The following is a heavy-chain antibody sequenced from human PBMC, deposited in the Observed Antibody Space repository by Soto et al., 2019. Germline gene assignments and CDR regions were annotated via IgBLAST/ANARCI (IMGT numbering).Heavy chain of an antibody. D-gene: IGHD1-26*01. CDR1: GFTFSTYG. Sequence: QVQLVESGGGVVQPGRSLRLSCAAAGFTFSTYGIHWVRQAPGKGLEWVAVIWHDGSNKYYADSVKGRFTISRDNSKNTLYLEMNSLRAEDTAVYYCARAVGPFDYWGQGTLDSVSS. CDR3: ARAVGPFDY. J-gene: IGHJ4*02. CDR2: IWHDGSNK. V-gene: IGHV3-33*01.